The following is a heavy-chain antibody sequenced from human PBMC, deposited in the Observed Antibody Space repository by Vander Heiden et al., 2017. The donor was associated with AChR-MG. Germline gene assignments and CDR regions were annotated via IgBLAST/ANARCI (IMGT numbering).Heavy chain of an antibody. V-gene: IGHV3-23*01. CDR3: AKVYSSGWYSAFHI. D-gene: IGHD6-19*01. Sequence: EVQLLESGGGLVQSGGSLRLPCEASGFTFMNYGMSWVRQAPGKGLEWVSSIKGSARSTYYADSVKGRFTISRDNSKNTLYLQMNNLGAEDTAVYYCAKVYSSGWYSAFHIWGQGTLVTVSS. J-gene: IGHJ3*02. CDR1: GFTFMNYG. CDR2: IKGSARST.